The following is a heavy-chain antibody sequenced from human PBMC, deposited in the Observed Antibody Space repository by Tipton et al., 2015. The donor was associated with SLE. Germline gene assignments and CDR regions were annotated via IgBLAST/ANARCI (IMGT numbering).Heavy chain of an antibody. CDR1: GSSITNGYY. Sequence: TLSLTCAVSGSSITNGYYWGWIRQPPGKGLEWIGSIYHSGNTYYNPSLKNRVTISIDTSKNQFSVKLTSVTAADSAVYFCARDREFLWYETVGDAFEHWGQGKMVTVSS. J-gene: IGHJ3*01. CDR2: IYHSGNT. CDR3: ARDREFLWYETVGDAFEH. D-gene: IGHD6-13*01. V-gene: IGHV4-38-2*02.